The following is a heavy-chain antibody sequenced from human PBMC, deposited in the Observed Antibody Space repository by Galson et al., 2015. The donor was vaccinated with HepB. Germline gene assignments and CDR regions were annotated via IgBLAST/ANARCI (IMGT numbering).Heavy chain of an antibody. CDR2: INGDGSGT. V-gene: IGHV3-74*01. CDR1: GFIFSSYW. Sequence: SLRLSCAASGFIFSSYWMHWVRQAPGKGLMWVSRINGDGSGTTYADLVKGRFTISRDNAKNTVYLQMNSLRAEDTAVYYCARDANIAAAGKLYDYWGQGTLVTVSS. J-gene: IGHJ4*02. CDR3: ARDANIAAAGKLYDY. D-gene: IGHD6-13*01.